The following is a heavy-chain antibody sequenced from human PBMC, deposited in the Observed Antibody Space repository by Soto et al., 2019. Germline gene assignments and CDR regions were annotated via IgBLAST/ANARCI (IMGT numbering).Heavy chain of an antibody. CDR1: AGSISDYY. J-gene: IGHJ4*02. CDR3: ARDPGTGLGLR. Sequence: QVQVQVPGPGLVRPSETLSLNCTVSAGSISDYYWSWIRQPAGKGPEWIGRMYTTGSIAYNPSLKRRATISLDTSRNQFSLTLRSVTAADTGVYYCARDPGTGLGLRWGQGSLVTVSS. CDR2: MYTTGSI. D-gene: IGHD1-1*01. V-gene: IGHV4-4*07.